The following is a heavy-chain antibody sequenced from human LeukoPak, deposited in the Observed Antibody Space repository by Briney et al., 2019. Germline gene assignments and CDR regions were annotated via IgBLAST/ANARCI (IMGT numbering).Heavy chain of an antibody. Sequence: QPGGSLRLSCAASGFTFSSYWMHWVRQAPGKGLVWISRINSDGSSTSYADSVKGRFTISRDNAKNTLYLQMNSLRAEDTAVYYCARDGGTAVAAFDYWGQGTLVTVSS. J-gene: IGHJ4*02. CDR3: ARDGGTAVAAFDY. CDR2: INSDGSST. CDR1: GFTFSSYW. V-gene: IGHV3-74*01. D-gene: IGHD6-19*01.